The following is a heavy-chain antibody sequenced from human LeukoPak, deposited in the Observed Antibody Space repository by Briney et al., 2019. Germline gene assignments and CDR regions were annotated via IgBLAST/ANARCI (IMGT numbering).Heavy chain of an antibody. CDR2: ISSSGTTI. CDR3: ARDGDIVATIAFCDY. V-gene: IGHV3-48*03. Sequence: GGSLRLSCAASGFTFSSYEMNWVRQAPGKGLEWVSYISSSGTTIYYADSVKGRFTISRDNAKNSLYLQMNSLRAEDTAVYYCARDGDIVATIAFCDYWGQGTLVTVSS. CDR1: GFTFSSYE. D-gene: IGHD5-12*01. J-gene: IGHJ4*02.